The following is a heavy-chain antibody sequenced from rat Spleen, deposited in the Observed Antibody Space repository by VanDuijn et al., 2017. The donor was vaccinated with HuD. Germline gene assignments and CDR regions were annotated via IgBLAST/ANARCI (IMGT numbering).Heavy chain of an antibody. CDR3: ARHAYGGYEAFDY. CDR2: MWSGGST. CDR1: GFSLTNYN. J-gene: IGHJ2*01. Sequence: QVQLMESGPGLVQPSETLSLTCTVSGFSLTNYNVHWVRQPPGKGLEWMGVMWSGGSTDFNSALKSRLSISRDTSRNQIFLKMNSLQPEDTGTYYCARHAYGGYEAFDYWGQGVMVTVSS. V-gene: IGHV2-45*01. D-gene: IGHD1-11*01.